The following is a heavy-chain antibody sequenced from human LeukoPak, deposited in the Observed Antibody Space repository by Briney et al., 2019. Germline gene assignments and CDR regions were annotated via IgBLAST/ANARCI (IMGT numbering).Heavy chain of an antibody. D-gene: IGHD2-2*02. CDR2: IMHDGSDK. CDR3: ARGGLYCGGTSCYKETDY. CDR1: GFTFSSFW. Sequence: GGSLRLSCAASGFTFSSFWMTWVRQAPGKGLEWVANIMHDGSDKYYVDSVKGRFAISRDNAKNSLYLQMNSLRVEDTAVYYCARGGLYCGGTSCYKETDYWGQGTLVTVSS. J-gene: IGHJ4*02. V-gene: IGHV3-7*01.